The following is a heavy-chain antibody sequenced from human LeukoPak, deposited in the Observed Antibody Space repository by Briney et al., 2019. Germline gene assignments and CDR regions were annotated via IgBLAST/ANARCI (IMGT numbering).Heavy chain of an antibody. CDR3: ARRRYYYDSSGIDY. CDR1: GGSFSGYY. D-gene: IGHD3-22*01. Sequence: SETLSLTCAVYGGSFSGYYWSWIRQPPGKGLEWIREINHSGSTNYNPSLKSRVTISVDTSKNQFSLKLSSVTAADTAVYYCARRRYYYDSSGIDYWGQGTLVTVSS. V-gene: IGHV4-34*01. CDR2: INHSGST. J-gene: IGHJ4*02.